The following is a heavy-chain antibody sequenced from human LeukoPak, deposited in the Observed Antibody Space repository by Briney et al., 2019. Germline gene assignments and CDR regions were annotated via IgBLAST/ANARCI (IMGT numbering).Heavy chain of an antibody. D-gene: IGHD5-24*01. J-gene: IGHJ6*03. CDR3: ARDGYSPYYYDYYMDV. V-gene: IGHV3-7*01. CDR2: IKQDGSEK. CDR1: GFTFSSYW. Sequence: GGSLRLSCAASGFTFSSYWMSWVRQAPGRGLEWVANIKQDGSEKNYVDSVKGRFTISRDNAKNSLYLQMNSLRAEDTAVYYCARDGYSPYYYDYYMDVWGKGTTVTVSS.